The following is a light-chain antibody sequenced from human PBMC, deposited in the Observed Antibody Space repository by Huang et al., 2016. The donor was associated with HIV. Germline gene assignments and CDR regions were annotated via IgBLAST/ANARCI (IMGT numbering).Light chain of an antibody. CDR1: LSVTSNF. CDR3: QQYASSPGT. J-gene: IGKJ1*01. V-gene: IGKV3-20*01. CDR2: GAS. Sequence: EIVLTQSPGTLSLSPGDRATLSCRASLSVTSNFLAWYQQRPGQAPRLLIYGASSRATDIPVRSSGTGSGTDFTLTISRLEPEDFAVYYCQQYASSPGTFGQGTKVEI.